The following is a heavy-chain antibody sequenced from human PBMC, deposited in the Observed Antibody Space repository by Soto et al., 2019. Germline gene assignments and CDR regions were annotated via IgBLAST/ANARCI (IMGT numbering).Heavy chain of an antibody. CDR1: GFTFSSYA. Sequence: GGSLRLSCAASGFTFSSYAMIWVRQAPGKGLEWVSAISGSGGSTYYADSVKGRFTISRDNSKNTLYLQMNSLRAEDTAVYYCAKDGVTYYDILTGYPPTNWFDPWGQGTLVTVSS. CDR3: AKDGVTYYDILTGYPPTNWFDP. V-gene: IGHV3-23*01. J-gene: IGHJ5*02. CDR2: ISGSGGST. D-gene: IGHD3-9*01.